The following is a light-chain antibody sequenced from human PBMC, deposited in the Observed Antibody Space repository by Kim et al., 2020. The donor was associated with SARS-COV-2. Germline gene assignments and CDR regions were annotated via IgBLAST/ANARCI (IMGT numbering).Light chain of an antibody. CDR3: SSYAGTFYV. CDR1: SSDVGGYNY. J-gene: IGLJ1*01. Sequence: PGQSVSIYVARTSSDVGGYNYVSRYQQHPGKAPKLMIYEFSKRPSGVPDRFSGAKSGNTASLTVSGLQAEDEGYYYCSSYAGTFYVFGTGTKVTVL. CDR2: EFS. V-gene: IGLV2-8*01.